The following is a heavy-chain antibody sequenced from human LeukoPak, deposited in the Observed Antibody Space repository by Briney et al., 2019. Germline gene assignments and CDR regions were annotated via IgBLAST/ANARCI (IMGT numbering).Heavy chain of an antibody. D-gene: IGHD2-2*01. Sequence: ASVKVSCKASGYTFTSYGISWVRQAPGQGLEWMGWISAYNGNTNYAQKLQGRVTMTTDTSTSTAYMELRSLRSDDTAVYYCARDWAPDIVVVPAEIYYYYGMDVWGQGTTVTVSS. J-gene: IGHJ6*02. CDR1: GYTFTSYG. CDR2: ISAYNGNT. V-gene: IGHV1-18*01. CDR3: ARDWAPDIVVVPAEIYYYYGMDV.